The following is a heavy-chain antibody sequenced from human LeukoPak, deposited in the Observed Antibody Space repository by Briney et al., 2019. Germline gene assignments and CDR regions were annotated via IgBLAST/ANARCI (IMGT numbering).Heavy chain of an antibody. CDR1: GGSISSYY. D-gene: IGHD5-24*01. V-gene: IGHV4-59*01. CDR3: AREMATPPEAFDI. CDR2: ICYSGST. J-gene: IGHJ3*02. Sequence: SETLSLTCTVSGGSISSYYWSWIRQPPGKGLEWIGYICYSGSTNYNPSLKSRVTISVDTSKNQFSLKLSSVTAADTAVYYCAREMATPPEAFDIWGQGTMVTVSS.